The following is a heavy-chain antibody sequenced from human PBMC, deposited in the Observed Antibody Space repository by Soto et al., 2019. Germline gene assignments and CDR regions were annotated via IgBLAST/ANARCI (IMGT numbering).Heavy chain of an antibody. J-gene: IGHJ4*02. D-gene: IGHD2-21*02. V-gene: IGHV3-30*18. CDR3: AKVGVTTLDY. CDR1: GFTFSSYG. Sequence: QVQLVESGGGVVQPGRSLRPSCAASGFTFSSYGMHWVRQAPGKGLEWVAVISYDGSNKYYADSVKGRFTISRDNSKNTLYLQMNSLRAEDTAVYYCAKVGVTTLDYWGQGTLVTVSS. CDR2: ISYDGSNK.